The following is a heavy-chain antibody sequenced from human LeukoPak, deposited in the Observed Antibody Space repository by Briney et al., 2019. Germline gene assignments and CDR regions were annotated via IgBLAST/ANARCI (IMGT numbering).Heavy chain of an antibody. Sequence: SVKVSCKASGGTFSSYAISWVRQARGQGLEWMGRIIPILGIANYAQKFQGRVTITADKSTSTAYMELSSLRSEDTAVYYCARDRCSGGSCYQGTYYYYGMDVWGQGTLVTVSS. CDR2: IIPILGIA. CDR1: GGTFSSYA. V-gene: IGHV1-69*04. D-gene: IGHD2-15*01. CDR3: ARDRCSGGSCYQGTYYYYGMDV. J-gene: IGHJ6*02.